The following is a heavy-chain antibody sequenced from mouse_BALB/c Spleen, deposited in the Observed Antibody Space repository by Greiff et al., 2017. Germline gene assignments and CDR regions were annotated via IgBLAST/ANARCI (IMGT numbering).Heavy chain of an antibody. CDR2: IYPGNSDT. CDR1: GYTFTSYW. V-gene: IGHV1-5*01. D-gene: IGHD2-4*01. J-gene: IGHJ4*01. Sequence: VQLQQSGTVLARPGASVKMSCKASGYTFTSYWMHWVKQRPGQGLEWIGAIYPGNSDTSYNQKFKGKAKLTAVTSTSTAYMELSSLTNKDSAVYYCTRSTMINYAMDYWGQGTSVTVSS. CDR3: TRSTMINYAMDY.